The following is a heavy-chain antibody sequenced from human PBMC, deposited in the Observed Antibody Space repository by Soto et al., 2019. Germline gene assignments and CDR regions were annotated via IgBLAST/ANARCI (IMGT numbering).Heavy chain of an antibody. V-gene: IGHV3-74*01. J-gene: IGHJ5*02. CDR3: TRRGSGDYFLFDP. CDR1: GFTFSSFW. Sequence: EVQLVESGGGLVQPGGSVRLSCAASGFTFSSFWMHWVRQAPGKGLEWVSRASPDGTSTSYADSVKGRFTISRDNAKNTLFMQMNSLRAEDTPVYYCTRRGSGDYFLFDPWGQGTLVTVSS. CDR2: ASPDGTST. D-gene: IGHD4-17*01.